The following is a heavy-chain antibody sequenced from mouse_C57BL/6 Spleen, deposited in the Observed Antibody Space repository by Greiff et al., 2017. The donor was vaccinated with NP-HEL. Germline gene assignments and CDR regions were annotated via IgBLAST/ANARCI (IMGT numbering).Heavy chain of an antibody. Sequence: EVQLVESGGGLVKPGGSLKLSCAASGFTFSDYGMHWVRQAPEKGLEWVAYISSGSSTIYYADTVKGRFTISRDNAKNTLFLQMTSLRSEDTAMYYCARAGDSNYYFDYWGQGTTLTVSS. CDR2: ISSGSSTI. CDR1: GFTFSDYG. J-gene: IGHJ2*01. CDR3: ARAGDSNYYFDY. V-gene: IGHV5-17*01. D-gene: IGHD2-5*01.